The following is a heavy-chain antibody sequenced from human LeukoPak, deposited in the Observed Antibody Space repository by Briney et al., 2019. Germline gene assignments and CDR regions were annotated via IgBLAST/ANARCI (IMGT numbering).Heavy chain of an antibody. CDR2: ISGSGGST. CDR1: GFTFSSYA. V-gene: IGHV3-23*01. J-gene: IGHJ3*02. Sequence: GGSLRLSCAASGFTFSSYAMSWVRQAPGKGLEWVSAISGSGGSTYYADSVKGRFTISRDNSKNTLYLQMNSLRAEDTAVYYCAKPYDILTVYYWDDAFDIWGQGTMVTVSS. CDR3: AKPYDILTVYYWDDAFDI. D-gene: IGHD3-9*01.